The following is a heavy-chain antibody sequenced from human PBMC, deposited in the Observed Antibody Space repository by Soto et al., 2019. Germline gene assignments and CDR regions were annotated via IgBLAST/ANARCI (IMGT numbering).Heavy chain of an antibody. Sequence: GGSLRLSCTASGFTFGDYAMSWFRQAPGKGLEWVGFIRSKAYGGTTEYAASVKGRFTISRDDSKSIAYLQMNSLKTEDTAVYYCTRDYGWLQIHEVSYYYGMDVWGQGTTVTVSS. V-gene: IGHV3-49*03. J-gene: IGHJ6*02. CDR1: GFTFGDYA. CDR2: IRSKAYGGTT. D-gene: IGHD5-12*01. CDR3: TRDYGWLQIHEVSYYYGMDV.